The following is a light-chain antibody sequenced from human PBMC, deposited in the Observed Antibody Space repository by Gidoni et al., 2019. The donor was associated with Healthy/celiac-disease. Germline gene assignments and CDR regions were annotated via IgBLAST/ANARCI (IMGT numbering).Light chain of an antibody. Sequence: QSALTQPASVSGSPGQSITIPCTGTSSDVGDYNFVSWYQQHPGKAPKLMIYEVSNRPSGVSNRFSGSKSGNTASLTISGLQPEDEADYYCSSYTSSSTLRVFGGGTKLTVL. CDR2: EVS. V-gene: IGLV2-14*01. CDR3: SSYTSSSTLRV. J-gene: IGLJ3*02. CDR1: SSDVGDYNF.